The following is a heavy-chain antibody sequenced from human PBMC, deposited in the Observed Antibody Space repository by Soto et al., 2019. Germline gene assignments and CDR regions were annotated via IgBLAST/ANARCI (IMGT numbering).Heavy chain of an antibody. CDR1: GFTFSSYA. J-gene: IGHJ5*02. Sequence: EVQLLESGGGLVQPGGSLRLSCAASGFTFSSYAMSWIRQAPGKGREWVSAISAGGGNTYYRDSVKGRFTISRDNSKNTLYLQMHSLRAEDTAVYFCAQTTPSIHWFDPCGQGTLVTVSS. D-gene: IGHD1-1*01. CDR2: ISAGGGNT. V-gene: IGHV3-23*01. CDR3: AQTTPSIHWFDP.